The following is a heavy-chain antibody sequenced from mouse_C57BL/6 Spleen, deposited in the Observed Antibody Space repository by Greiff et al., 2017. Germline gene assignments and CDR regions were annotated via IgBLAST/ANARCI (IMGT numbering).Heavy chain of an antibody. CDR1: GYTFTDYE. V-gene: IGHV1-15*01. D-gene: IGHD1-1*01. Sequence: QVQLKESGAELVRPGASVTLSCKASGYTFTDYEMHWVKQTPVHGLEWIGAIDPETGGTAYNQKFKGKAILTADKSSSTAYMELRSLTSEDSAVYYCTREAAGSSSWFAYWGQGTLVTVSA. CDR3: TREAAGSSSWFAY. J-gene: IGHJ3*01. CDR2: IDPETGGT.